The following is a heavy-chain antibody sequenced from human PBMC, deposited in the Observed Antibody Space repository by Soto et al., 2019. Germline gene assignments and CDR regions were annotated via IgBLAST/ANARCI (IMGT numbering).Heavy chain of an antibody. D-gene: IGHD3-10*01. CDR2: ISGSGGST. Sequence: GGSLRLSCAASGFTFSSYAMSWVRQAPGKGLEWVSAISGSGGSTYYADSVKGRFTISRDNSKNTLYLQMNSLRAEDTAVYYCAEVRGRDPLPRFDYWGQGTLVTVSS. V-gene: IGHV3-23*01. CDR1: GFTFSSYA. J-gene: IGHJ4*02. CDR3: AEVRGRDPLPRFDY.